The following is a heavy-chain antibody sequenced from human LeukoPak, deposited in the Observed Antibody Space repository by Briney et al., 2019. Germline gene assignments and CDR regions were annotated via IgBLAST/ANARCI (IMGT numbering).Heavy chain of an antibody. CDR2: IYVSGRT. CDR1: GDSMTNYY. V-gene: IGHV4-4*07. Sequence: SETLSLTCAVSGDSMTNYYWSWIRQPAGQGLEWIGHIYVSGRTNYNPSFKSRVSMSIDTSKKQFSLNLTSVSAADTAAYFCARDRWELTPAKGWFDSWGQGTLVTVYS. D-gene: IGHD1-26*01. CDR3: ARDRWELTPAKGWFDS. J-gene: IGHJ5*01.